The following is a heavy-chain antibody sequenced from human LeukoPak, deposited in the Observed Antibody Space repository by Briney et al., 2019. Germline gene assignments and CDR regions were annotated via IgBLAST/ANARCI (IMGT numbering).Heavy chain of an antibody. V-gene: IGHV4-34*01. Sequence: SETLSLTCAVYGGSFSGYYWSWIRQPPGKGLEWIGEINQSGSTNYNPSLKSRVTISVDTSKNQFSLKLSSVTAADTAVYYCAREMATIGWFDPWGQGTLVTVSS. CDR3: AREMATIGWFDP. CDR2: INQSGST. J-gene: IGHJ5*02. D-gene: IGHD5-24*01. CDR1: GGSFSGYY.